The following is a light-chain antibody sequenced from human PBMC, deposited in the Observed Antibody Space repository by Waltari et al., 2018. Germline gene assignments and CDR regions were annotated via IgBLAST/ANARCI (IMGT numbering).Light chain of an antibody. CDR3: SSYTTSSAPGV. CDR1: DSDVVAYDF. CDR2: EVS. J-gene: IGLJ1*01. Sequence: QSALTQPASVSGSPGQPITISCSGTDSDVVAYDFVSWYQQHPGKAPHLIIYEVSNRPSGISNRFSASKSGNTASLTISGLQAEDEADYYCSSYTTSSAPGVFGTGTRVTVL. V-gene: IGLV2-14*01.